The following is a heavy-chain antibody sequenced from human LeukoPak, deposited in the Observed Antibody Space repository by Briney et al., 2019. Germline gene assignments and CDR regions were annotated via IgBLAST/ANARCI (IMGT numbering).Heavy chain of an antibody. Sequence: PSETLSLTCTVSGGSISSYYWTWIRQSPGKGLEWIGYIYYSGNTNYNPSLKSRVTISVDTSKNQFSLKLSSVTAADTAVYYCARGGNYFDYWGQGNPVTVSS. V-gene: IGHV4-59*01. D-gene: IGHD2-15*01. CDR3: ARGGNYFDY. CDR2: IYYSGNT. J-gene: IGHJ4*02. CDR1: GGSISSYY.